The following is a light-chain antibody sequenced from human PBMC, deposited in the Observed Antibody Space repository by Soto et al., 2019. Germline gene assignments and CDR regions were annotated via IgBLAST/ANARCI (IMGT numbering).Light chain of an antibody. CDR2: GAS. Sequence: DIQMNQSPPSLSASVGDRVTITCRASQRISTYLTWYQQKPGRAPTLLIFGASKLQSGVSLMFGGSVSGTDFTLTITHRQPEYSATYYGQQSYISPLSFGGGPKVEI. CDR1: QRISTY. CDR3: QQSYISPLS. J-gene: IGKJ4*01. V-gene: IGKV1-39*01.